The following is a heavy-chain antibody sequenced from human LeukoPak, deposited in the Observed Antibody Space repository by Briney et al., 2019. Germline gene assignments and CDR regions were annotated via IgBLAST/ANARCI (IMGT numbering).Heavy chain of an antibody. Sequence: PSETLSLTCSVSGYYISSGYYWGCFRQPPGKGLEWIGSIYLSGHTYYSPSLESRVTMSVDTSKNQFSLKLSSMTAADTAVYYCARQVATKGEWAFDIWGQGTMVTVSS. D-gene: IGHD5-12*01. CDR2: IYLSGHT. CDR3: ARQVATKGEWAFDI. J-gene: IGHJ3*02. V-gene: IGHV4-38-2*02. CDR1: GYYISSGYY.